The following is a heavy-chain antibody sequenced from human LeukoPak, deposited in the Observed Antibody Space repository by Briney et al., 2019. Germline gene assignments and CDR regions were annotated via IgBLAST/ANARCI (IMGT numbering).Heavy chain of an antibody. D-gene: IGHD1-14*01. CDR3: AKAEPASGYDY. CDR1: GFTFSSYE. J-gene: IGHJ4*02. CDR2: ISSSGSTI. V-gene: IGHV3-48*03. Sequence: SGGSLRLSCAASGFTFSSYEMNWVRQAPGKGLEWVSYISSSGSTIYYADSVKGRFTISRDNAKNSLYLQMNSLRAEDTAVYYCAKAEPASGYDYWGQGTLVTVSS.